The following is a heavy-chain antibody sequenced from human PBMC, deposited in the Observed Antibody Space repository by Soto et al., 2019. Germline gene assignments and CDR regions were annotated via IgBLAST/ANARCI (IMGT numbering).Heavy chain of an antibody. D-gene: IGHD2-2*01. CDR1: GGSISSYY. CDR3: ARSTGYQLRVFDY. J-gene: IGHJ4*02. CDR2: IYYSGST. V-gene: IGHV4-59*01. Sequence: PSETLSLTCTVSGGSISSYYWSWIRLPPEKGLEWIGYIYYSGSTNYNPSIKSRVTISVDTSKNQFSLKLTSVTAADTAVYYCARSTGYQLRVFDYWGQGTLVTVSS.